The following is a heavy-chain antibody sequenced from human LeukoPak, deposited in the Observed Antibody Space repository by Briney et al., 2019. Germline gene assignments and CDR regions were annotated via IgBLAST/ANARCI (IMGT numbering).Heavy chain of an antibody. CDR1: GFTVSAASAFTVSSSF. V-gene: IGHV3-53*01. D-gene: IGHD5-24*01. J-gene: IGHJ3*02. Sequence: PGGSLRLSCAASGFTVSAASAFTVSSSFMSWVRPAPGKGLEWVSIIYSNGNTHYADSVRGRFTISRDSSMNTLYLQMNNLRAEDTAVYYCARTNNYAFDIWGLGTMVTVSS. CDR2: IYSNGNT. CDR3: ARTNNYAFDI.